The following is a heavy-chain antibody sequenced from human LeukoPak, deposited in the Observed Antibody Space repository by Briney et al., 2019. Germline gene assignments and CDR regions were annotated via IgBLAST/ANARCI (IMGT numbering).Heavy chain of an antibody. Sequence: SETLSLTCAVYGDSFSGYYWAWMRQPPGKGLEWIGEINQSGSTYYNPSLTSRFTISVDTSKNQFSLKLPSVTAADKAVYYCGSGANWGEYRGEGTLVTVSS. CDR1: GDSFSGYY. J-gene: IGHJ4*02. D-gene: IGHD7-27*01. CDR3: GSGANWGEY. CDR2: INQSGST. V-gene: IGHV4-34*01.